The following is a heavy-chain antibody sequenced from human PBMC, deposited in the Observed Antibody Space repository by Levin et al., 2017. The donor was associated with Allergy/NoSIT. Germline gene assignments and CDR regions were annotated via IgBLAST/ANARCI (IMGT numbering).Heavy chain of an antibody. V-gene: IGHV4-31*02. CDR2: IYYSGST. CDR1: GASISSGGYY. Sequence: SETLSLTCTVSGASISSGGYYWTWIRQHPGKGLEWIGNIYYSGSTYYNPSLKSRLTISVDTSKNQLSLKLGSVTAADTAVYYCAATGSGMYRPIAAWGQGTLVTVSS. CDR3: AATGSGMYRPIAA. J-gene: IGHJ5*02. D-gene: IGHD3-10*01.